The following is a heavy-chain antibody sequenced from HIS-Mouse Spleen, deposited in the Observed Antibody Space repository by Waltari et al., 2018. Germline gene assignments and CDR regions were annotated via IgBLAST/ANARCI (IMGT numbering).Heavy chain of an antibody. J-gene: IGHJ2*01. V-gene: IGHV4-59*01. CDR2: YYSGST. CDR1: GGSISSYY. Sequence: HVQLQESGPGLVKPSETLSLTCTVSGGSISSYYLSCIRQPPGKGLEWIGYYSGSTNSNPSLKSRVTISVDTSKNQFSLKLSSVTAADTAVYYCARASRDLLLPRYFDLWGRGTLVTVSS. CDR3: ARASRDLLLPRYFDL.